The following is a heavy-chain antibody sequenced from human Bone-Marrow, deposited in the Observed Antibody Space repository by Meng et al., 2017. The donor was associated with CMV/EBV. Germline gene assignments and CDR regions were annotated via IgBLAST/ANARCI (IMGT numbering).Heavy chain of an antibody. V-gene: IGHV1-18*01. Sequence: ASVKVSCKASGYTFTSYGISWVRQAPGQGLEWMGWISAYNGNTNYAQKLQGRVTMTTDTSTSTAYMELRSLRSDDTAVYYCARESKWPHLMAPSDYWGQGTLVTVSS. CDR1: GYTFTSYG. J-gene: IGHJ4*02. CDR2: ISAYNGNT. D-gene: IGHD5-12*01. CDR3: ARESKWPHLMAPSDY.